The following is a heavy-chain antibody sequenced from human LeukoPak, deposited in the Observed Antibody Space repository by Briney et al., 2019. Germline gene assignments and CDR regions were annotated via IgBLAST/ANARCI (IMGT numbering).Heavy chain of an antibody. V-gene: IGHV3-53*01. Sequence: PGGSLRLSRAVSGFTVSSNYMSWVRQAPGKGLEWVSVIYSGGSTYYADSVKGRFTIYRDNSKNTLYLQMNSLRAEDTAVYYCAKVLPIYFSPSSWFDPWGQGTLVTVSS. D-gene: IGHD3-3*01. CDR2: IYSGGST. J-gene: IGHJ5*02. CDR1: GFTVSSNY. CDR3: AKVLPIYFSPSSWFDP.